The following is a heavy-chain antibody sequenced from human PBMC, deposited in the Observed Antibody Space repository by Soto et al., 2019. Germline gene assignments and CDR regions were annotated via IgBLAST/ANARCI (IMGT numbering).Heavy chain of an antibody. D-gene: IGHD3-10*01. J-gene: IGHJ4*02. V-gene: IGHV3-23*01. CDR3: AKGPFGFDY. Sequence: GGSLRLSCAASGVTFTSYAMTWVRQVPGEGLQWVSSISKSGDSTYYADSVKGRFTTSRDNSKNTLYLQMNSLRAEDTAIYYCAKGPFGFDYWGQGTLVTVSS. CDR2: ISKSGDST. CDR1: GVTFTSYA.